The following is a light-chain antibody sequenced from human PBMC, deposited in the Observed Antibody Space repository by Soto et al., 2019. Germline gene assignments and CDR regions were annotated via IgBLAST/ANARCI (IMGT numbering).Light chain of an antibody. V-gene: IGLV1-51*01. Sequence: QAVVTQPPSVSAAPGQKVTISCSGRSSNIGNNYVSWYRQLPGTAPKLLIYDNNKRPSGIPDRFSGSKSGTSATLGITGLQTGDEADYYCGTWDSSLSVGVFGTGTKVTVL. CDR2: DNN. CDR3: GTWDSSLSVGV. CDR1: SSNIGNNY. J-gene: IGLJ1*01.